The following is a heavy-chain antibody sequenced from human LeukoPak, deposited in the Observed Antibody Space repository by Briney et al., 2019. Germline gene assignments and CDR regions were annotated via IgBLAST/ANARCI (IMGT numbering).Heavy chain of an antibody. J-gene: IGHJ4*02. CDR2: ISSSSSYI. D-gene: IGHD4-11*01. Sequence: GGSLRLSCAASGFTFSSYGMHWVRQAPGKGLEWVSSISSSSSYIYYADSVKGRFTISRDNAKNSLYLQMNSLRAEDTAVYYCAKAPYSNYVTDYYFDYWGQGTLVTVSS. V-gene: IGHV3-21*01. CDR1: GFTFSSYG. CDR3: AKAPYSNYVTDYYFDY.